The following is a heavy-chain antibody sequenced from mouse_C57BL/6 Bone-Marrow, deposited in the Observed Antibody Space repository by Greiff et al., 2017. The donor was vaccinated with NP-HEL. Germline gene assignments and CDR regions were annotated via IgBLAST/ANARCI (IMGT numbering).Heavy chain of an antibody. Sequence: EVKLVESGGGLVKPGGSLKLSCAASGFTFSSYAMPWVRQTPEKRLEWVATISDGGSYTYYPDNVKGRFTISRDNAKNNLYLQMIRLKSEDTAMYYCARRPEDFDVWGTGTTVTVSS. J-gene: IGHJ1*03. CDR2: ISDGGSYT. CDR1: GFTFSSYA. CDR3: ARRPEDFDV. V-gene: IGHV5-4*03.